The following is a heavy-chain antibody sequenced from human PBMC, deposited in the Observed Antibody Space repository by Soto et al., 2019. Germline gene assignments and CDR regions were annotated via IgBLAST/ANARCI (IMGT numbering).Heavy chain of an antibody. CDR3: ARGHYGSGSYYKNYYYGMDV. D-gene: IGHD3-10*01. V-gene: IGHV3-13*01. CDR2: IGTAGDT. CDR1: GFTFSSYD. Sequence: GGSLRLSCAASGFTFSSYDMHWVRQATGKGLERVSAIGTAGDTYYPGSVKGRFTISRENAKNSLYLQMNSLRAGDTAVYYCARGHYGSGSYYKNYYYGMDVWGQGTTVTVSS. J-gene: IGHJ6*02.